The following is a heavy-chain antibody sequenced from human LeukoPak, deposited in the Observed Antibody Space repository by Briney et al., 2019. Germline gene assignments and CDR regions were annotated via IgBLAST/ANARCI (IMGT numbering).Heavy chain of an antibody. CDR1: GFTFSSYA. Sequence: PGGSLRLSCAASGFTFSSYAMSWVRQAPGKGLEWVSAISGSGGSTYYADSVKGRFTISRDNSKNTLYLQMNSLRAEDTAVYYCAKADSYYYDSSGLDYWGQGTLVTVSS. D-gene: IGHD3-22*01. J-gene: IGHJ4*02. CDR3: AKADSYYYDSSGLDY. V-gene: IGHV3-23*01. CDR2: ISGSGGST.